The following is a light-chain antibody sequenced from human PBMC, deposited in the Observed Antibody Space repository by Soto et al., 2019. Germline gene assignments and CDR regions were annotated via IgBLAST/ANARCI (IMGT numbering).Light chain of an antibody. Sequence: EIVMTQSPATLSVSPGERATLSCRASQSVSSNLAWYQQKPGQAPRLLIYGASTRATVIPARFSGSGSGTDFTLTITSLQSEDFALYYCQQYNDWPLTFGGGTRWIS. CDR1: QSVSSN. CDR3: QQYNDWPLT. V-gene: IGKV3D-15*01. J-gene: IGKJ4*01. CDR2: GAS.